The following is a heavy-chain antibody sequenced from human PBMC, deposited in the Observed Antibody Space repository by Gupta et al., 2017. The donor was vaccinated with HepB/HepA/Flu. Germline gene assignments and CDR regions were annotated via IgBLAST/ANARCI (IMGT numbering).Heavy chain of an antibody. CDR2: ISPVLGTA. Sequence: QVQLVQSGAEVKEPGSSVKVSCKASGGTFRANVVSWVRQAPGQGLEWMGGISPVLGTANYAQKLQGRGTMTADESTRTTYMEGRRLRSEDKAVYYWATDAWASARPERIYLYYMDIWGKGTTVAVAS. V-gene: IGHV1-69*01. CDR1: GGTFRANV. CDR3: ATDAWASARPERIYLYYMDI. J-gene: IGHJ6*04. D-gene: IGHD3-10*01.